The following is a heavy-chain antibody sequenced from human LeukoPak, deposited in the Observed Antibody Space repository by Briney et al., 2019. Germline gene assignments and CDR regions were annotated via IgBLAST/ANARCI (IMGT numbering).Heavy chain of an antibody. CDR1: GGTFSSYA. CDR3: ARKTIAAGGYAFDI. Sequence: SVKVSCKASGGTFSSYAISWVRQAPGQGLEWMGRIIPILGIANYAQKFQGRVTMTRDTSTSTVYMELSSLRSEDTAVYYCARKTIAAGGYAFDIWGQGTMVTVSS. CDR2: IIPILGIA. V-gene: IGHV1-69*10. D-gene: IGHD6-13*01. J-gene: IGHJ3*02.